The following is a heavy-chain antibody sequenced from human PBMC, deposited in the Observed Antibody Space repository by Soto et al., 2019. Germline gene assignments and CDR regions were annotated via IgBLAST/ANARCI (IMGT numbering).Heavy chain of an antibody. V-gene: IGHV4-59*02. CDR2: MHYTGFS. J-gene: IGHJ6*02. D-gene: IGHD4-17*01. CDR3: AREDDGGNREYYGLDG. CDR1: GDSVTSHY. Sequence: SETRSLTSSFSGDSVTSHYLTWIRQSPEKGLEWIGYMHYTGFSHYNPSLKSRLTISVDRSKNQFTLQLTSVTVEDTAVYFCAREDDGGNREYYGLDGWGQGTTVTVSS.